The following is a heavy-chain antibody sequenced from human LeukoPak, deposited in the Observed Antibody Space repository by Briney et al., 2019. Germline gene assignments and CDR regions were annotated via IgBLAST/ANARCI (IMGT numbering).Heavy chain of an antibody. CDR1: GGTFSSHA. V-gene: IGHV1-69*13. Sequence: SVKVSCKASGGTFSSHAISWVRQAPGQGLEWMGGIIPIFGTANYAQKFQGRVTITADESTSTAYMELSSLRSEDTAVYYCARFGLGVSGYDFSDYWGQGTLVTVSS. J-gene: IGHJ4*02. CDR3: ARFGLGVSGYDFSDY. D-gene: IGHD5-12*01. CDR2: IIPIFGTA.